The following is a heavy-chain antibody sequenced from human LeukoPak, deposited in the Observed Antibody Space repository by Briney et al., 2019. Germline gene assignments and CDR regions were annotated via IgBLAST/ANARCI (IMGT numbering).Heavy chain of an antibody. CDR3: ATQSYGLFDY. Sequence: GGSLRLSCAASGFTFTSYWMSWVRQAPGKGLEWVANIKQDGSENYYVDSVKGRFTISRDNAKNSLYLQMNSLRDEDTAVYYCATQSYGLFDYWGQGTLVTVSS. V-gene: IGHV3-7*01. CDR2: IKQDGSEN. J-gene: IGHJ4*02. D-gene: IGHD3-10*01. CDR1: GFTFTSYW.